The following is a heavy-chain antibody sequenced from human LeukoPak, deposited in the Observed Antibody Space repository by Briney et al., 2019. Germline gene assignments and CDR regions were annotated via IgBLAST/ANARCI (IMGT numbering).Heavy chain of an antibody. CDR1: GFTFSSYG. J-gene: IGHJ3*02. CDR2: IRYDGSNK. V-gene: IGHV3-30*02. CDR3: AIIPMVRGVISAFDI. D-gene: IGHD3-10*01. Sequence: GGSLRLSCAASGFTFSSYGMHWVRQAPGKGLEWVAFIRYDGSNKYYADSVKGRFTISRDNSKNTLYLQMNSLRAEDTAVYYCAIIPMVRGVISAFDIWGQGTMVTVSS.